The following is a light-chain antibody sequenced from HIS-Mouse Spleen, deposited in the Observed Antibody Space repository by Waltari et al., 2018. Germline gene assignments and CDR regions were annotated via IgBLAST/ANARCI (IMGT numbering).Light chain of an antibody. Sequence: IVMTQSPATLSVSPVERATLPCRASQSVSSNLAWYQQKPGQAPRLLIYGASTRATGIPARFSGSGSGTEFTLTISSMQSEDFAVYYCQQYNNWPLTFGGGTKVEIK. V-gene: IGKV3-15*01. J-gene: IGKJ4*01. CDR2: GAS. CDR1: QSVSSN. CDR3: QQYNNWPLT.